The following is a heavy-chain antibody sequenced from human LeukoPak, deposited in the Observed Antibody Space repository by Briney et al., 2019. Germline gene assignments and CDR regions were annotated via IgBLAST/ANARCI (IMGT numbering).Heavy chain of an antibody. D-gene: IGHD1-7*01. V-gene: IGHV3-74*01. J-gene: IGHJ4*02. Sequence: PGGSLRLSCAASGFTFSSYWMHWVRQAPGKGLVWVSSINSDGTTTTYADSVKGRFTMSRDKAKTTLCLQMNSLRAEDTAVYYCARVGELLRREYPFDYWGQGTLVTVAS. CDR3: ARVGELLRREYPFDY. CDR2: INSDGTTT. CDR1: GFTFSSYW.